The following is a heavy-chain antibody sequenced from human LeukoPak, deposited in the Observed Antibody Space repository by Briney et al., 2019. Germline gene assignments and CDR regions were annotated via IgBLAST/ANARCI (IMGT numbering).Heavy chain of an antibody. D-gene: IGHD3-16*01. CDR2: IYHNGRT. CDR3: ARTFHYVSFFDH. Sequence: SETLSLTCAVSGYSISSGYYWGWIRQSPGKGLEWIGSIYHNGRTNYNPSLKSRLTISVDTSKNQFSLKLSSVTAADTAVYYCARTFHYVSFFDHWGQGTLVTVSS. J-gene: IGHJ4*02. CDR1: GYSISSGYY. V-gene: IGHV4-38-2*01.